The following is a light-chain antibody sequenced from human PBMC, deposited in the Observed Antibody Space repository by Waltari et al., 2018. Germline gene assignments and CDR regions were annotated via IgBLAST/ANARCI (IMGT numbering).Light chain of an antibody. CDR3: MQATHWPVT. V-gene: IGKV2-30*01. CDR1: QSLVYTDGISY. J-gene: IGKJ5*01. CDR2: KVS. Sequence: DVGLTQSPLSLPVTLGQPASISCRSSQSLVYTDGISYLNWFHQRPGQAPRRLIYKVSNRDSGVPDRFSGRGSGTDFTLMISSVEADDVGVYFRMQATHWPVTFGQGTRLEIK.